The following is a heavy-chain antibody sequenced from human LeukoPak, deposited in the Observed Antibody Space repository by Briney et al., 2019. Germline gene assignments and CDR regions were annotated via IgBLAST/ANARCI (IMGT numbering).Heavy chain of an antibody. CDR1: VGSVSSGSYY. CDR3: AREHYYGSGSYYQRTDY. CDR2: IYYSGGT. J-gene: IGHJ4*02. D-gene: IGHD3-10*01. V-gene: IGHV4-61*01. Sequence: SETLSLTCTVSVGSVSSGSYYWSWIRKPPGKGLEWIGYIYYSGGTNYNPSLKSRVTISVDTSKNQFSLKLSSVTAADTAVYYCAREHYYGSGSYYQRTDYWGQGTLVTVSS.